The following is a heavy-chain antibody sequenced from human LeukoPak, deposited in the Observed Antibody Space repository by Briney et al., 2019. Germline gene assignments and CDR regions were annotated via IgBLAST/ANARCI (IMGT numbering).Heavy chain of an antibody. CDR1: GFTFTNCW. V-gene: IGHV3-74*01. CDR3: GTVFDH. J-gene: IGHJ4*02. Sequence: GGSLRLSCAASGFTFTNCWMHWVRQAPGKGLVWVSRIDIDGTGTSYADSVKGRFTIPRDNAKNTVSLQMNSLKAEDTAVYYCGTVFDHWGPGILVTVSS. CDR2: IDIDGTGT.